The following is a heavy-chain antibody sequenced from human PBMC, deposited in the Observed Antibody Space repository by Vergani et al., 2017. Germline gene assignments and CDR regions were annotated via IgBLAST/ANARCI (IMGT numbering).Heavy chain of an antibody. V-gene: IGHV4-38-2*01. CDR1: GYSISSTYY. CDR3: VRHRGDNDRGGMDV. D-gene: IGHD2-21*02. J-gene: IGHJ6*02. Sequence: QVQLQESGPGLVKPSETLSLTCAVSGYSISSTYYWGWIRQPPGKGLEWIGSIYHSGSTYNNPSLKSRVTISVDTTKKQFSLKLSSVTAADTAVYYCVRHRGDNDRGGMDVWGQGTTVTVSS. CDR2: IYHSGST.